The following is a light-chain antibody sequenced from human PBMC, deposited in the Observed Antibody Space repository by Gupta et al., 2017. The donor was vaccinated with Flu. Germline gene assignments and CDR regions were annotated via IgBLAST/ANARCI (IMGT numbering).Light chain of an antibody. CDR3: SSYRKTNSVVV. CDR2: EVS. J-gene: IGLJ2*01. V-gene: IGLV2-14*01. CDR1: SSDVGGYDY. Sequence: IAISCTGTSSDVGGYDYVSWYQQHPGKAPELMIFEVSRRPSGISDRFSGSKSGNTASLTISGLQAEDEAYYYCSSYRKTNSVVVFGGGTKVTVL.